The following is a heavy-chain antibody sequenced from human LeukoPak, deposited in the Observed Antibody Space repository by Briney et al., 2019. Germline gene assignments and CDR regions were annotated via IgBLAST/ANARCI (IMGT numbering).Heavy chain of an antibody. J-gene: IGHJ5*02. V-gene: IGHV1-2*02. CDR1: GYTFTGYY. CDR2: INPNSGGT. Sequence: ASVKVSCKASGYTFTGYYMHWVRQAPGQGLEWMGWINPNSGGTNYAQKFQGRVTMTRDTSISTAYMELSRLRSDDTAVYYCARSLAAAGTYWFDPWGQGTLDTVSS. CDR3: ARSLAAAGTYWFDP. D-gene: IGHD6-13*01.